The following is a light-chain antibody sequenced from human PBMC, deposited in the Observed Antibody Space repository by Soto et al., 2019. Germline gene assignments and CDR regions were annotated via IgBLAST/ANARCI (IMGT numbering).Light chain of an antibody. J-gene: IGLJ1*01. V-gene: IGLV1-44*01. CDR3: QSYDTGLSVYV. CDR1: SSNIGSNT. Sequence: QSVLTQPPSASGTPGQRVTISCSGGSSNIGSNTVNWYRQLPGTAPKFLIYEDNTRPSGVPDRFSASKSGTSASLAITGLQAEDEADYYCQSYDTGLSVYVFGTGTKLTVL. CDR2: EDN.